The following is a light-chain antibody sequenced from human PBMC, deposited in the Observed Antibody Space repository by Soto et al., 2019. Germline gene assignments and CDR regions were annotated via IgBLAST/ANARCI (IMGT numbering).Light chain of an antibody. V-gene: IGLV1-40*01. Sequence: QSVLTQPPSVSGAPGQRVTISCTGSSSNIGAGYDVHWYQQLPGTAPKLLIYGNSNRPSGVPDRFSGSKSGTSASLAITGLQAEDEADYSCQSYDSSLSVYVVFGGGTKLPVL. CDR2: GNS. J-gene: IGLJ2*01. CDR3: QSYDSSLSVYVV. CDR1: SSNIGAGYD.